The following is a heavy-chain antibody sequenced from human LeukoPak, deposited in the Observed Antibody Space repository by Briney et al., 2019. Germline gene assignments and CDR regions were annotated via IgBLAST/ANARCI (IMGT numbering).Heavy chain of an antibody. CDR3: ANSPGYLDAFDI. D-gene: IGHD3-9*01. CDR1: GFTFSSYA. J-gene: IGHJ3*02. Sequence: QAGGSLRLSCAASGFTFSSYAMSWVRQAPGKGLEWVSAISGSGGSTYYADSVKGRFTISRDNSKNTLYLQMNSLRAEDTAVYYCANSPGYLDAFDIWGQGTMVTVSS. V-gene: IGHV3-23*01. CDR2: ISGSGGST.